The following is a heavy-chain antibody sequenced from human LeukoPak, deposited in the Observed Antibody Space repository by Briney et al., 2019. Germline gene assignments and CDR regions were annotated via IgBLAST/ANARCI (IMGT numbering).Heavy chain of an antibody. J-gene: IGHJ4*02. CDR1: GFTFSSYA. D-gene: IGHD3-3*01. Sequence: PGGSLRLSCAASGFTFSSYAMSWVRQAPGKGLEWVSAISGNGGSTYYADSVKGRFTISRDNSKNTLYLQMNSLRAEDTAVYYCAKHEYYDFWSGYSFDYWGQGTLVTVSS. CDR2: ISGNGGST. CDR3: AKHEYYDFWSGYSFDY. V-gene: IGHV3-23*01.